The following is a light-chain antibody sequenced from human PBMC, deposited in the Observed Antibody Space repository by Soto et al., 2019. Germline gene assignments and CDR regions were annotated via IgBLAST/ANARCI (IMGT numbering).Light chain of an antibody. Sequence: VLTQSPGTLSLSPGERATLSCRASQSVSSSYLAWYQQKPGQAPRLLIYGTSSRATGIPDRFSGSGSGTDFTLTISRLEPEDFAVYYCQQYGSSSWTFGQGTKVDIK. CDR2: GTS. J-gene: IGKJ1*01. CDR3: QQYGSSSWT. V-gene: IGKV3-20*01. CDR1: QSVSSSY.